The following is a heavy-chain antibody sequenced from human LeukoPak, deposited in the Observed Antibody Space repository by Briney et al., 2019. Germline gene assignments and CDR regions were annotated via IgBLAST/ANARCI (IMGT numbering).Heavy chain of an antibody. D-gene: IGHD3-22*01. CDR3: ARQYYYDSSGFPLDY. CDR1: GGSISSYY. CDR2: IYYSGST. J-gene: IGHJ4*02. V-gene: IGHV4-59*05. Sequence: SETLFLTCTVSGGSISSYYWSWIRQPPGKGLEWIGSIYYSGSTYYNPSLKSRVTISVDTSKNQFSLKLNSVTAADTAVYYCARQYYYDSSGFPLDYWGQGTLVTVSS.